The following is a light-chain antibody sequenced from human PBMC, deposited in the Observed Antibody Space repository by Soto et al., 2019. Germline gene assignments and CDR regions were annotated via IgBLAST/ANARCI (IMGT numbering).Light chain of an antibody. V-gene: IGLV2-8*01. CDR2: EAV. CDR3: KPYGGSNSYE. J-gene: IGLJ1*01. Sequence: QSALTQPPSASGSPGQSVTISCTGTKGDIGVYDCVSWYQHHPGKNPRLIIYEAVQRPSGVPDLFSGSKSGNTAAPTVSGLQAADEAGYFCKPYGGSNSYEFGSVTMVTVL. CDR1: KGDIGVYDC.